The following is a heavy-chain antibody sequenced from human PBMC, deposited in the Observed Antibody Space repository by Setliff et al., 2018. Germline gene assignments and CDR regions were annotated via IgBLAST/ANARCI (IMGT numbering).Heavy chain of an antibody. CDR3: ASVGEIVVASLSGFWDI. D-gene: IGHD3-22*01. J-gene: IGHJ3*02. Sequence: SETLSLTCSVSGGSISSSSYYWGWIRQPPGKGLEWIGSMYYSVSTYYNPSLKSRATISVDTSKNQFSLKLSSVTAADTAVYYCASVGEIVVASLSGFWDIWGQGTMVTVSS. CDR1: GGSISSSSYY. V-gene: IGHV4-39*07. CDR2: MYYSVST.